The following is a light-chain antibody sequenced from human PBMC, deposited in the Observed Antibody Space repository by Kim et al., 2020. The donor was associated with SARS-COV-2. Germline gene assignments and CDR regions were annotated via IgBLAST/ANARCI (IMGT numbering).Light chain of an antibody. V-gene: IGLV3-1*01. CDR1: KLGDKY. CDR3: QAWDSSPVV. CDR2: QDS. Sequence: SYELTQPPSVSVSPGQTASITCSGDKLGDKYACWYQQKPGQSPVLVIYQDSKRPSGLPERFSGSNSGNTATLTLSGTQAMDEADYYCQAWDSSPVVFGG. J-gene: IGLJ2*01.